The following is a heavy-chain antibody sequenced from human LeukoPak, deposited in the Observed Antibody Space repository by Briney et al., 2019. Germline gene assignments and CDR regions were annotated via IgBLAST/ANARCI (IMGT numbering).Heavy chain of an antibody. CDR3: VRRSIMTTATLGPFDI. Sequence: GESLKISCKGSGYSFNMYWIGWVRQMPGKGLEWMGIIYPGDSDTRYSPSLQGQVTISADKSISTAYLQWSGLKASDTAMYYCVRRSIMTTATLGPFDIWGQGTMVIVSS. CDR2: IYPGDSDT. V-gene: IGHV5-51*01. J-gene: IGHJ3*02. CDR1: GYSFNMYW. D-gene: IGHD1-14*01.